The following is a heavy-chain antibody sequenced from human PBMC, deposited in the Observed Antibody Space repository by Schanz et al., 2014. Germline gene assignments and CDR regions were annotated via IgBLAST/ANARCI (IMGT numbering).Heavy chain of an antibody. CDR2: ISYDGSFK. Sequence: QVQLVESGGGVVQPGRSLRLSCAASGFNFGSHGMHWVRQAPGKGLEWVAVISYDGSFKNYADSVRGRITMSRDNSKNTMYLQINNLRADDTAVYYCARELPGVVAFDSRRQGTMVTVSS. CDR3: ARELPGVVAFDS. CDR1: GFNFGSHG. D-gene: IGHD7-27*01. V-gene: IGHV3-33*01. J-gene: IGHJ3*01.